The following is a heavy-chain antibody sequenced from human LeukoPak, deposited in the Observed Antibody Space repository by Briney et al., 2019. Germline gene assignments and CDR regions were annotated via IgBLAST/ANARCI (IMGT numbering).Heavy chain of an antibody. CDR1: GFAFGGYG. D-gene: IGHD1-26*01. V-gene: IGHV3-33*01. CDR3: ARYNTGRGDY. J-gene: IGHJ4*02. CDR2: IWYDGNQK. Sequence: QSGGSLRLSCTGSGFAFGGYGIHWVRQAPGKGLEWVAIIWYDGNQKYYADSAKGRFTISRDNSKNTVSLQMSSLRVEGTAVYYCARYNTGRGDYWGQGTLVTVSS.